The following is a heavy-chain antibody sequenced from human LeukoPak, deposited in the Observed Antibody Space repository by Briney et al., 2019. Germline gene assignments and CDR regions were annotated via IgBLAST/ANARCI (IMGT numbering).Heavy chain of an antibody. V-gene: IGHV4-59*08. D-gene: IGHD3-3*01. CDR2: IYYSGST. Sequence: SETLSLTCTVSGGSISSYYWSWIRQPPGKGLEWIGYIYYSGSTNYNPSLKSRVTISVDTSKNQFSLKLSSVTAADTAVYYCARRAYDFWSGALYENNWFDPWGQGTLVTVSS. CDR3: ARRAYDFWSGALYENNWFDP. CDR1: GGSISSYY. J-gene: IGHJ5*02.